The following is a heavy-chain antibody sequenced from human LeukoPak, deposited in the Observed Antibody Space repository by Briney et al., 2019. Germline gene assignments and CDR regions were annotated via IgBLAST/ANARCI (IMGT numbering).Heavy chain of an antibody. J-gene: IGHJ6*02. CDR1: GGTFSSYA. V-gene: IGHV1-69*04. D-gene: IGHD3-10*01. Sequence: GASVKASCKASGGTFSSYAISWVRQAPGQGLEWMGRIIPIFGIANYAQKFQGRVTITADKSTSTAYMELSSLRSEDTAVYYCARGNYGSGRRTNYGMDVWGQGTTVTVSS. CDR2: IIPIFGIA. CDR3: ARGNYGSGRRTNYGMDV.